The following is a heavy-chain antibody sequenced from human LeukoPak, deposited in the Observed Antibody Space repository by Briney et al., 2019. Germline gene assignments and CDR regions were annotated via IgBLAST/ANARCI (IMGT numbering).Heavy chain of an antibody. J-gene: IGHJ4*02. V-gene: IGHV3-23*01. CDR3: AKDLKPDGKWETDS. D-gene: IGHD1-26*01. Sequence: PGESLRLSCAAAGFAFSTFAMNWVRQAPGKGLEWVAGMTGSSNWIVYADSVKGRFRISRDNSKNMVYLQMSSLRVEDTAVYYCAKDLKPDGKWETDSWGQGTLVSVSS. CDR2: MTGSSNWI. CDR1: GFAFSTFA.